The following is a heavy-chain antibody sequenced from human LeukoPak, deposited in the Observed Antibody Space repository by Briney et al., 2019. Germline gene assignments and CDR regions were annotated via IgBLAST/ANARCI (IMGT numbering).Heavy chain of an antibody. J-gene: IGHJ3*01. CDR2: IFHSGSI. Sequence: PSETLSLTCGVSGYSISGGYYWGWIRQSPGKGLEWIATIFHSGSIYHKPSLKSRVILSVDTSKNQFSLILNSVTAADTAVYYCVSMAVSYNYDSSTYYPAAFDVWGQGTMVTVSS. D-gene: IGHD3-22*01. CDR1: GYSISGGYY. CDR3: VSMAVSYNYDSSTYYPAAFDV. V-gene: IGHV4-38-2*01.